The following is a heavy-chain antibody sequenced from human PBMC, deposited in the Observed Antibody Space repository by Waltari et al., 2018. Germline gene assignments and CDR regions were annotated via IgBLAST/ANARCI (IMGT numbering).Heavy chain of an antibody. CDR1: GFTFISYA. CDR3: ATLYSSGSYYFDY. CDR2: ISGSGDST. D-gene: IGHD6-19*01. Sequence: EVQLFESGGGLVQPGGYLRLSCAASGFTFISYAMTWVRQAPGKGLEWVSGISGSGDSTYYADSVKGRFTISRDNSKNTLYMQMNSLGAEDTAVYYCATLYSSGSYYFDYWGQGTLVTVSS. J-gene: IGHJ4*02. V-gene: IGHV3-23*01.